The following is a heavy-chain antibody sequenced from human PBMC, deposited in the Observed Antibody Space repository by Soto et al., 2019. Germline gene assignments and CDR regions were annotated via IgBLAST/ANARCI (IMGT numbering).Heavy chain of an antibody. CDR3: AKGVVREPAYFDD. J-gene: IGHJ4*02. D-gene: IGHD3-10*01. CDR1: GFTFSAFA. CDR2: ISYDGRNE. V-gene: IGHV3-30*18. Sequence: GGSLRLSCAVSGFTFSAFAMYWVRQAPGKGLEWVALISYDGRNEDYAESVRGRFTISRDNSKNTLYLDMNSLSAEDSAVYFCAKGVVREPAYFDDWGQGTLVTVSS.